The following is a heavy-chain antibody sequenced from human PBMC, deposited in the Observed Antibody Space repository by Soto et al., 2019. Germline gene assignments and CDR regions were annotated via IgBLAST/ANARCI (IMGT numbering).Heavy chain of an antibody. CDR3: AAASSWRLEY. CDR1: GDSISSSNW. D-gene: IGHD6-13*01. CDR2: MHHDGSA. Sequence: QVQLQESGPGLVKPSGTLSLTCAVSGDSISSSNWWSWVRQPPGKGLEWLGEMHHDGSANYNPSLKARVTVSVDKPKNQFSLKLNSVTAADTDVYYCAAASSWRLEYWGQGALVTVSS. V-gene: IGHV4-4*02. J-gene: IGHJ4*02.